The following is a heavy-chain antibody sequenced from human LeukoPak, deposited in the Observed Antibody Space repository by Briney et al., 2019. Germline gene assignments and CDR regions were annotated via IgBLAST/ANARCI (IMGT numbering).Heavy chain of an antibody. V-gene: IGHV5-51*01. CDR3: ARRSVVTSFDY. D-gene: IGHD2-21*02. Sequence: GESLKISCQGSGYSFTSYWIGWVRQMPGKGLEWMGIIYPGDSDTTYSPSFQGQVTISADKSISTAYLQWSSLKASDTAMYYCARRSVVTSFDYWGQGTLVTVSS. CDR2: IYPGDSDT. J-gene: IGHJ4*02. CDR1: GYSFTSYW.